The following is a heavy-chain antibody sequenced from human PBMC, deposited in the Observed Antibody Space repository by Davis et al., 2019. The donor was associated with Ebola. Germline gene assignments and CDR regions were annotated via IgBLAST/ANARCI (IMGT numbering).Heavy chain of an antibody. CDR3: ARDPTGDIVLMKYYYGMDV. CDR1: GFTFSSYA. D-gene: IGHD2-8*01. CDR2: IWYDGTKQ. J-gene: IGHJ6*02. Sequence: GESLKISCAASGFTFSSYAMSWVRQAPGKGLEWVALIWYDGTKQYYADSVNGRFTISRDNSKNTLYLQMNSLRAEDTAVYYCARDPTGDIVLMKYYYGMDVWGQGTTVTVSS. V-gene: IGHV3-33*08.